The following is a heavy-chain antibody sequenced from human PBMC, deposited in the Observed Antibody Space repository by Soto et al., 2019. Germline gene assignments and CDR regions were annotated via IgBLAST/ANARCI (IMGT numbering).Heavy chain of an antibody. Sequence: SETLSLTCTVSGGSISSGGYYWSWIRQHPGKGLEWIGYIYYSGSTYYNPSLKSRVTISVDTSKNQFSLKLSSVTAADTAVYYCASFPLTMVRGVRRPYYYYGMDVWGQGTTVTVSS. V-gene: IGHV4-31*03. D-gene: IGHD3-10*01. CDR3: ASFPLTMVRGVRRPYYYYGMDV. CDR2: IYYSGST. CDR1: GGSISSGGYY. J-gene: IGHJ6*02.